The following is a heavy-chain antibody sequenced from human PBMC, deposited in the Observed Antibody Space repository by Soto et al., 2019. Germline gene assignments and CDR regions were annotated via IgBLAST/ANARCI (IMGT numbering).Heavy chain of an antibody. CDR2: IYHSGST. CDR3: ARGQVVAAQH. J-gene: IGHJ4*02. D-gene: IGHD2-15*01. V-gene: IGHV4-30-2*01. CDR1: GGSISSGDYS. Sequence: PSETLSLTCAFSGGSISSGDYSLSWIRQPPGKGLEWIGYIYHSGSTYYNPSLKSRVTISVDRSKNQFSLKLSSVTAADTAVYYCARGQVVAAQHWGQGTLVTVSS.